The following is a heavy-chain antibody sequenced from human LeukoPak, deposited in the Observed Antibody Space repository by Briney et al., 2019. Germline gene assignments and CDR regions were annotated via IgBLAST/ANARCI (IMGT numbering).Heavy chain of an antibody. Sequence: GGSLRLSCEASGFTFTNHWMTWVRQTPGKGLEWVANIKQDGSEKNYVDSVKGRFTISRDNAKNSLYLQMNSLRAEDSAVYYCARELIYGSKSYYTPWGQGTLATVSS. CDR3: ARELIYGSKSYYTP. V-gene: IGHV3-7*04. CDR1: GFTFTNHW. J-gene: IGHJ5*02. CDR2: IKQDGSEK. D-gene: IGHD3-10*01.